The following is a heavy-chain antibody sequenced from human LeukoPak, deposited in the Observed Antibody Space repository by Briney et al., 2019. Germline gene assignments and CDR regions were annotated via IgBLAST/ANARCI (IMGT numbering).Heavy chain of an antibody. V-gene: IGHV3-7*01. CDR1: GFTLSNYW. CDR2: IKQDGSEK. D-gene: IGHD4-17*01. Sequence: GGSLRLSCAASGFTLSNYWMSWVRQAPGKGLEWVANIKQDGSEKYYVDSVKGRFTISRDNAKNSVYLQMNSLRVEDTAVYYCARGHTAVTRHFDFWGQGTLVTVSS. J-gene: IGHJ4*02. CDR3: ARGHTAVTRHFDF.